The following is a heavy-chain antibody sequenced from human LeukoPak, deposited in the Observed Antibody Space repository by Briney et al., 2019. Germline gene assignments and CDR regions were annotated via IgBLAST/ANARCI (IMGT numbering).Heavy chain of an antibody. CDR1: GFTFSSYA. Sequence: GGSLRLSCAASGFTFSSYAMHWVRQAPGKGLEWVAVISYDGSNKYYADSVKGRFTISRDNSKNTLYLQMNSLRAEDTAVYYCASPVPASRGFGYWGQGTLVTVSS. CDR3: ASPVPASRGFGY. CDR2: ISYDGSNK. V-gene: IGHV3-30-3*01. J-gene: IGHJ4*02. D-gene: IGHD6-19*01.